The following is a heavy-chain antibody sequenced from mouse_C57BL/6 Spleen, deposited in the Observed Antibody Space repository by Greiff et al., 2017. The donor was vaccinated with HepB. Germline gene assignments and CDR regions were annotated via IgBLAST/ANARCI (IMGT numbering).Heavy chain of an antibody. V-gene: IGHV1-20*01. CDR2: INPYNGDT. J-gene: IGHJ2*01. Sequence: EVKLVESGPELVKPGDSVKISCKASGYSFTGYFMNWVMQSHGKSLEWIGRINPYNGDTFYNQKFKGKATLTVDKSSSTAHMELRSLTSEDSAVYYCARSDYGDFDYWGQGTTLTVSS. CDR1: GYSFTGYF. D-gene: IGHD2-4*01. CDR3: ARSDYGDFDY.